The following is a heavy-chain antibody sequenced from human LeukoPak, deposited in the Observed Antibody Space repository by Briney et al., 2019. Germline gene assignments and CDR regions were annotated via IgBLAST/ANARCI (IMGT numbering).Heavy chain of an antibody. D-gene: IGHD4-23*01. CDR2: IYPGDSDT. J-gene: IGHJ4*02. CDR1: GFTFTTHW. Sequence: GESLKISRQGSGFTFTTHWIGWVRQMPGKGLEWMGIIYPGDSDTKYSPSFQGQVSISADRSIGTAYLQWTSLKASDTAMYYCARSDYGGNSFDYWGQGTLVTVSS. V-gene: IGHV5-51*01. CDR3: ARSDYGGNSFDY.